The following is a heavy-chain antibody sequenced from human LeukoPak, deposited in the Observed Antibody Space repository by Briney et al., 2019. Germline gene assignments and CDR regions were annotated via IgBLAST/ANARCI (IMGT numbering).Heavy chain of an antibody. CDR3: AKSYNGYESKPDY. V-gene: IGHV3-23*01. CDR1: GFALSSYV. D-gene: IGHD5-12*01. J-gene: IGHJ4*02. CDR2: ISNSGGRT. Sequence: GGSLSLSCAGSGFALSSYVMSWVRQGPGKALEWVSSISNSGGRTFYTDSVKGRFTISRDNSKITLYLQMNSLRAEDTAVYYCAKSYNGYESKPDYWGQGTLVTVSS.